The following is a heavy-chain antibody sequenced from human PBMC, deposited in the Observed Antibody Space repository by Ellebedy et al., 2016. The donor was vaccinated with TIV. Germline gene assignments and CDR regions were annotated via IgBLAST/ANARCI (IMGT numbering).Heavy chain of an antibody. J-gene: IGHJ4*02. CDR1: GYIFTDYY. CDR3: AKAHHTGTYYAAFDY. Sequence: SVKVSCKASGYIFTDYYIHWVRQASGQGLEWVGGLIPIFGTANYAEKFQGRVTITADVFTSTAYMELSSLRSDDTAIYYCAKAHHTGTYYAAFDYWGQGTLVTVSS. CDR2: LIPIFGTA. V-gene: IGHV1-69*13. D-gene: IGHD1-26*01.